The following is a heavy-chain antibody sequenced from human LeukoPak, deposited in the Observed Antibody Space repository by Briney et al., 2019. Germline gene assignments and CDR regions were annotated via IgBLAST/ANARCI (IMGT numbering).Heavy chain of an antibody. V-gene: IGHV1-2*02. Sequence: ASVKVSCKASGYTFTGYYMHWVRQAPGQGLEWMGWINPNSGGTSYAQNFQGRVTMTRDTSISTAYMELSSLRSDDTAVYYCARRLSRIAAAGGNWFDPWGQGTLVTVSS. CDR3: ARRLSRIAAAGGNWFDP. D-gene: IGHD6-13*01. CDR1: GYTFTGYY. J-gene: IGHJ5*02. CDR2: INPNSGGT.